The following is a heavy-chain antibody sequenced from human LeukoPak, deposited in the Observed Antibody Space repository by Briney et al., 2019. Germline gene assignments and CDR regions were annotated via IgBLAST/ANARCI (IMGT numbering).Heavy chain of an antibody. Sequence: SENLSLTCSGSGGSISTYYWNWIRQTPGKGLEWIGHISYGNTDYNPSLKSRVTISVDTSKNQFSLKLTSVTAADTAVYYCARDKAHSYGRYFDPWGQGALVTVSS. CDR2: ISYGNT. CDR3: ARDKAHSYGRYFDP. CDR1: GGSISTYY. D-gene: IGHD5-18*01. J-gene: IGHJ5*02. V-gene: IGHV4-59*01.